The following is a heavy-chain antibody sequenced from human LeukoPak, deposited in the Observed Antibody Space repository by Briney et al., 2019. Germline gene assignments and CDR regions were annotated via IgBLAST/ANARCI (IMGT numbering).Heavy chain of an antibody. J-gene: IGHJ3*02. CDR1: GFTFSSYA. V-gene: IGHV3-23*01. CDR2: ISGSGGST. Sequence: GGSLRLSCAASGFTFSSYAMSWVRQAPGKGLEWVSTISGSGGSTYYADSVKGRFTISRDNSKNTLYLHMNSLRAEDTAIYYCAKVSAYYYDSDAFGIWGQGTMVTVS. D-gene: IGHD3-22*01. CDR3: AKVSAYYYDSDAFGI.